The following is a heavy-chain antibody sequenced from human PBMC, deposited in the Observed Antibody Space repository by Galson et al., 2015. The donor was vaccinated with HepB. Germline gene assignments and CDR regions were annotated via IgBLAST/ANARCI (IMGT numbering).Heavy chain of an antibody. CDR2: IYYSGST. J-gene: IGHJ2*01. CDR1: GGSISSYY. V-gene: IGHV4-59*01. CDR3: ARRSYGGNSDWYFDL. Sequence: LSLTCTVSGGSISSYYWGWIRQPPGKGLEWIGYIYYSGSTNYNPSLKSRVTISVDTSKNQFSLKLSSVTAADTAVYYCARRSYGGNSDWYFDLWGRGTLVTVSS. D-gene: IGHD4-23*01.